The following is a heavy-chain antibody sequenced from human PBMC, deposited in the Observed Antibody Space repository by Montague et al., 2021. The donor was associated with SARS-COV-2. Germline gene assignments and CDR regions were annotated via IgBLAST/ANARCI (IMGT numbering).Heavy chain of an antibody. V-gene: IGHV4-59*01. CDR2: IYYSGST. CDR1: GGSISSYY. CDR3: ARDIAVAGLFDY. D-gene: IGHD6-19*01. J-gene: IGHJ4*02. Sequence: SETLSLTCTVSGGSISSYYWSWIRQPPGKGLEWIGYIYYSGSTNXNPSLKSRVTISLDTSKNQFSLKLNSVTAADTAVYYCARDIAVAGLFDYWGQGTLVTVSS.